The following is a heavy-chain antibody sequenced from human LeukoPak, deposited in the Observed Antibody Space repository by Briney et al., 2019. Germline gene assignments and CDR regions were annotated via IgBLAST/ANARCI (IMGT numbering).Heavy chain of an antibody. CDR1: GYTFTSYG. J-gene: IGHJ4*02. Sequence: ASVKVSCKASGYTFTSYGISWVRQAPGQGLEWMGWISAYNGNTNYAQKLQGRVTMTTDTSTSTACMELRSLRSDDTAVYYCARDRGSSSSGDYWGQGTLVTVSS. CDR2: ISAYNGNT. D-gene: IGHD2-15*01. V-gene: IGHV1-18*01. CDR3: ARDRGSSSSGDY.